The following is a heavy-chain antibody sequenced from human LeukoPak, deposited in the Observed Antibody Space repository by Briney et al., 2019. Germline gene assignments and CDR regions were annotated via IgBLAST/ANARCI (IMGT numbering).Heavy chain of an antibody. CDR1: GGSFSGYS. J-gene: IGHJ4*02. CDR3: ARGLKSGSGGYSGGWYYFDS. Sequence: PSETLSLTCAVYGGSFSGYSWTWIRQPPGKGLEWIGQINHSGSSNYNPSLKSRVTIETSKNQFSPEVTSVTAADTAVYYCARGLKSGSGGYSGGWYYFDSWGPGNQVSVSS. D-gene: IGHD3-22*01. CDR2: INHSGSS. V-gene: IGHV4-34*01.